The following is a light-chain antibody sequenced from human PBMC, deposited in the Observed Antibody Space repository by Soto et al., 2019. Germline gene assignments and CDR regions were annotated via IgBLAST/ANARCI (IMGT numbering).Light chain of an antibody. J-gene: IGKJ5*01. V-gene: IGKV3D-15*01. CDR3: QQYHNWPPIT. Sequence: EIVLTQSPGTLSLSPGERATLSCRASQSISNNYLAWYQQKPGQAPRLLIYGASTRATGIPARFSGSGSGTEFTLTISNLQSEDFAVYFCQQYHNWPPITFGQGTRLE. CDR1: QSISNN. CDR2: GAS.